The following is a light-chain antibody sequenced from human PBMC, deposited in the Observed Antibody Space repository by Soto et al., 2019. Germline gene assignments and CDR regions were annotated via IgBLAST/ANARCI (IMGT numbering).Light chain of an antibody. J-gene: IGKJ1*01. Sequence: EIVLTQSPGTLSLSPGERATVSCRASQTVRGEYLAWYQQKRGQPPRLLIYGAFNRAGGIPDRFSGSGSRTDFTLTISRLEHEDFAVYYCQQYSASPRTFGQGTKVEIK. V-gene: IGKV3-20*01. CDR2: GAF. CDR1: QTVRGEY. CDR3: QQYSASPRT.